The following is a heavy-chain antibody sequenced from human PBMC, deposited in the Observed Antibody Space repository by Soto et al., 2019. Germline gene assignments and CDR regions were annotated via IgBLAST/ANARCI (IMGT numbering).Heavy chain of an antibody. Sequence: SETLSLTCAVSGGSISSSNWWSWVRQPPGKGLEWIGEIYHSGSTNYNPSLKSRVTISVDKSKNQFSLKLSSVTAADTAVYYCARSMGFYDSSGYTAFDIWGQGTMVTVSS. CDR2: IYHSGST. V-gene: IGHV4-4*02. D-gene: IGHD3-22*01. CDR1: GGSISSSNW. J-gene: IGHJ3*02. CDR3: ARSMGFYDSSGYTAFDI.